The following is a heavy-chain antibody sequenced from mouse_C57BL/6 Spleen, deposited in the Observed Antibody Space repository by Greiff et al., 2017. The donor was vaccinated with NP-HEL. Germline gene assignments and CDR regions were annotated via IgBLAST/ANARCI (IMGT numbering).Heavy chain of an antibody. V-gene: IGHV1-26*01. CDR2: INPNNGGT. CDR3: ARRGSGLDY. Sequence: EVQLHQSGPELVKPGASVKISCKASGYTFTDYYMNWVKQSHGKSLEWIGDINPNNGGTSYNQKFKGKATLTVDKSSSTAYMELRSLTSEDSAVYYCARRGSGLDYWGQGTTLTVSS. CDR1: GYTFTDYY. J-gene: IGHJ2*01. D-gene: IGHD3-2*02.